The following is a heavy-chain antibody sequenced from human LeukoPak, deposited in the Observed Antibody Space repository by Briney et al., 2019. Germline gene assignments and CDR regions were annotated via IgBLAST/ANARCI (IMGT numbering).Heavy chain of an antibody. V-gene: IGHV4-61*02. CDR2: TYTSGST. D-gene: IGHD1-26*01. J-gene: IGHJ3*02. CDR1: GGSISSGNYY. Sequence: SQTLSLTCSVSGGSISSGNYYWSWIRQPAGKGLEWIGRTYTSGSTNYNPSLKSRVTISVDTSKNQFSLKLSSVTAADTAVYYCARPMGASGGDAFDIWGQGTMVTVSS. CDR3: ARPMGASGGDAFDI.